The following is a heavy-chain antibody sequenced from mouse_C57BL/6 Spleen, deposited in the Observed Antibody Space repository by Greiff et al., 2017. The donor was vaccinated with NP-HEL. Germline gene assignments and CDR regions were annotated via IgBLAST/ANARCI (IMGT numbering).Heavy chain of an antibody. V-gene: IGHV5-6*01. CDR2: ISSGGSYT. D-gene: IGHD1-1*01. Sequence: EVKLMESGGDLVKPGGSLKLSCAASGFTFSSYGMSWVRQTPDKRLEWVATISSGGSYTYYPDSVKGRFTISRDNAKNTLYLQMSSLKSEDTAMYYCARHLLRSYYFDYWGQGTTLTVSS. CDR3: ARHLLRSYYFDY. CDR1: GFTFSSYG. J-gene: IGHJ2*01.